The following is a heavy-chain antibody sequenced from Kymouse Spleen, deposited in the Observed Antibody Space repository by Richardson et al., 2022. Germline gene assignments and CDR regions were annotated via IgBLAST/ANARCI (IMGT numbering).Heavy chain of an antibody. CDR2: IYYSGST. V-gene: IGHV4-39*01. J-gene: IGHJ4*02. Sequence: QLQLQESGPGLVKPSETLSLTCTVSGGSISSSSYYWGWIRQPPGKGLEWIGSIYYSGSTYYNPSLKSRVTISVDTSKNQFSLKLSSVTAADTAVYYCARQRGSGSYYLDYWGQGTLVTVSS. D-gene: IGHD3-10*01. CDR3: ARQRGSGSYYLDY. CDR1: GGSISSSSYY.